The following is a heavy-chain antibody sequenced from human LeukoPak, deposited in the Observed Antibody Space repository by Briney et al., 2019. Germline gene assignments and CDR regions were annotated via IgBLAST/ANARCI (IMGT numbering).Heavy chain of an antibody. CDR3: VRARGDRSGYYRY. Sequence: ASVKVSCKTSGYTFTKYGISRVRQAPGQGPEWMGWISVYDGNTNYAQKLQDRLTLTTDTSTDTAHMELRSLRSDDTAVYYCVRARGDRSGYYRYWGQGTLVTVSS. CDR2: ISVYDGNT. V-gene: IGHV1-18*01. J-gene: IGHJ4*02. CDR1: GYTFTKYG. D-gene: IGHD3-22*01.